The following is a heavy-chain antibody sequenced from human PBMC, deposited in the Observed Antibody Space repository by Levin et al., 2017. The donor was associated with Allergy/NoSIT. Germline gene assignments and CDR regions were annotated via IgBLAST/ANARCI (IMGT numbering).Heavy chain of an antibody. J-gene: IGHJ3*02. Sequence: GESLKISCAASGFTFSDHYMDWVRQAPGKGLEWVGRTRNKANSYTTEYAASVKGRFTISRDDSKNSLYLQMNSLKTEDTAVYYCVVVTATDAFDIWGQGTMVSVSS. CDR1: GFTFSDHY. CDR2: TRNKANSYTT. V-gene: IGHV3-72*01. CDR3: VVVTATDAFDI. D-gene: IGHD2-21*02.